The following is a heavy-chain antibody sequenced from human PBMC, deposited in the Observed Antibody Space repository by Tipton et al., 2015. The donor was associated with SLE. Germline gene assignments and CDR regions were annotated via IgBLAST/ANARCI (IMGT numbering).Heavy chain of an antibody. CDR1: GGSFSGYY. CDR3: ANFPGY. D-gene: IGHD6-13*01. V-gene: IGHV4-34*01. Sequence: TLSLTCAVYGGSFSGYYWSWIRQPPGKGLEWIGEINHSGSTNYNPSLKSRVTISVDTSKNQFSLKLSSVTAADTAVYYCANFPGYWGQGTLVTVSS. J-gene: IGHJ4*02. CDR2: INHSGST.